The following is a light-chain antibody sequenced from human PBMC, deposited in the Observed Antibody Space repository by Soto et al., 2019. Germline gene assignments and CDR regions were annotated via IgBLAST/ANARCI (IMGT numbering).Light chain of an antibody. CDR2: EVS. CDR3: SSYAGSNIWV. Sequence: QSALTQSPSPSGSPGQSVTISCTGTSSDVGNYNYVSWYQQHPGKAPKLMIYEVSKRPSGVPDRFSGSKSGNTASLTVSGLQVEDEADYYCSSYAGSNIWVFGGGTKLTVL. J-gene: IGLJ3*02. CDR1: SSDVGNYNY. V-gene: IGLV2-8*01.